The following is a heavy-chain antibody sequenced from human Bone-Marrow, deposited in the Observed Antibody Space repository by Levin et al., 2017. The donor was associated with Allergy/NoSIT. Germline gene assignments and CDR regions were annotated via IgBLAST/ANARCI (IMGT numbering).Heavy chain of an antibody. CDR3: ARNKDYGDSNDY. Sequence: LSLPCAASGFTFRSSWLSWVRPGPGKGLEWVANINQDGSEKSYVGSVKGRFTISRDNAKNSLYLQMNSLRAEDTAVYYCARNKDYGDSNDYWGQGALVTVSS. J-gene: IGHJ4*02. CDR1: GFTFRSSW. V-gene: IGHV3-7*01. CDR2: INQDGSEK. D-gene: IGHD4-17*01.